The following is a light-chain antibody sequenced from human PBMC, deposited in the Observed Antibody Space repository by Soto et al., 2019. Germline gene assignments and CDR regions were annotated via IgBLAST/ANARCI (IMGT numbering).Light chain of an antibody. CDR1: SSDVGGYNS. Sequence: QSVLTQPRSVSGSPGQSVTISCTGTSSDVGGYNSVSWYQQHPGKAPKLMIFGVNKRPSGVPARFSGSKSGNTASLTISGLQAEDEADYYCCSYAGSYTRFVFGTGTKLTVL. J-gene: IGLJ1*01. V-gene: IGLV2-11*01. CDR3: CSYAGSYTRFV. CDR2: GVN.